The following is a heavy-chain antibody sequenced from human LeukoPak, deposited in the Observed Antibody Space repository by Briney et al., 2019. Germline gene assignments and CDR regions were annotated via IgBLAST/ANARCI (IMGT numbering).Heavy chain of an antibody. V-gene: IGHV3-7*03. J-gene: IGHJ5*02. D-gene: IGHD2-15*01. CDR1: GFMFSNYW. Sequence: PGGSLRLSCAASGFMFSNYWMTWVRQAPGKGLEWVANIKHDGSEKNYVDSVKGRFTISRDNAKNSVYLQMNSLRAEDTAVYYCAKSLQWVWFDPWGQGTLVTVSS. CDR3: AKSLQWVWFDP. CDR2: IKHDGSEK.